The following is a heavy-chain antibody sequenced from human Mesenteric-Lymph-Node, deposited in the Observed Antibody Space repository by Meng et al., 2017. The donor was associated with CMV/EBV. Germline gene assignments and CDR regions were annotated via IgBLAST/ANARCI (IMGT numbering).Heavy chain of an antibody. CDR3: ARSDYSNSGMDV. CDR1: GFTFSTYA. Sequence: GGSLRLSCAASGFTFSTYAMNWVRQAPGKGLEWVSSISSSSSYIYYADSVKGRFTISRDNAKNSLYLQMNSLRAEDTAVYYCARSDYSNSGMDVWGQGTTVTVSS. D-gene: IGHD4-11*01. CDR2: ISSSSSYI. V-gene: IGHV3-21*01. J-gene: IGHJ6*02.